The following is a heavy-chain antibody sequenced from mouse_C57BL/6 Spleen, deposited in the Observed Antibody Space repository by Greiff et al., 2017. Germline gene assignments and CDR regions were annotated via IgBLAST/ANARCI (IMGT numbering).Heavy chain of an antibody. CDR1: GFTFSSYA. J-gene: IGHJ2*01. Sequence: EVMLVESGGGLVKPGGSLKLSCAASGFTFSSYAMSWVRQTPEKRLEWVATISDGGSYTYYPDNVKGRFTIFRDNAKNNLYLQMSHLKSEDTAMYYCARDPGSSYGQYYFDYWGQGTTLTVSS. CDR2: ISDGGSYT. CDR3: ARDPGSSYGQYYFDY. V-gene: IGHV5-4*01. D-gene: IGHD1-1*01.